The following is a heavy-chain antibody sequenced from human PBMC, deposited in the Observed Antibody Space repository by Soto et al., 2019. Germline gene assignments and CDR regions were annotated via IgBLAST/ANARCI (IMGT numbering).Heavy chain of an antibody. J-gene: IGHJ6*02. V-gene: IGHV3-30-3*01. CDR3: ARDGYNEGNYYYYGMDV. CDR1: GFTFSSYA. Sequence: GGSLRLSCAASGFTFSSYAMHWVRQAPGKGLEWVAVISYDGSNKYYADSVKGRFTISRDNSKNTLYLQMNSLRAEDTAVYYCARDGYNEGNYYYYGMDVWGQGTTVTVSS. CDR2: ISYDGSNK. D-gene: IGHD5-12*01.